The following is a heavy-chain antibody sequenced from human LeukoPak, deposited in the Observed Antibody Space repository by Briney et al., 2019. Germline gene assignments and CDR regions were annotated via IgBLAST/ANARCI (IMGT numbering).Heavy chain of an antibody. V-gene: IGHV3-7*01. Sequence: GRSLRLSCAASGFTFSNYWMSWVRQAPGKGLEWVANIKQDGSEKYYVDSVKGRFTISRDNAKNSLYLQVGSLRAEDTAVYYCARGKRGCSSGCSRDYWGQGTLVTVSS. CDR2: IKQDGSEK. D-gene: IGHD6-19*01. CDR1: GFTFSNYW. J-gene: IGHJ4*02. CDR3: ARGKRGCSSGCSRDY.